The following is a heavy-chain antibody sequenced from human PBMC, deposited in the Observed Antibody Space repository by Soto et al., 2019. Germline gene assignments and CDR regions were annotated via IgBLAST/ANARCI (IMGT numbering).Heavy chain of an antibody. Sequence: QLQLQESGSGLVKPSQTLSLTCAVSGGSISSGGYSWSWIRQPPGKGLEWIGYIYHSGSTYYNPSLRSRVTISADRSKNQFSLKLSSVTAADTAVYYCARWWMYAPRLDPWGQGTLVTVSS. CDR3: ARWWMYAPRLDP. CDR2: IYHSGST. D-gene: IGHD2-8*01. V-gene: IGHV4-30-2*01. J-gene: IGHJ5*02. CDR1: GGSISSGGYS.